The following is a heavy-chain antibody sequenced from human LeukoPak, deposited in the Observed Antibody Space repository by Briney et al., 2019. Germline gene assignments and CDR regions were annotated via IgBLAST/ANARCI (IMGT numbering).Heavy chain of an antibody. Sequence: SETLSLTCTVSGGSISSNNYYWAWIRQPPGKGLEWIANIYYTGSTYYNPSLKNRVAISVDTSKNQFSLKVMSLTAADTAVYYCASLKVPGHFDYWGQGTLVTLSS. CDR2: IYYTGST. D-gene: IGHD2/OR15-2a*01. CDR1: GGSISSNNYY. CDR3: ASLKVPGHFDY. V-gene: IGHV4-39*01. J-gene: IGHJ4*02.